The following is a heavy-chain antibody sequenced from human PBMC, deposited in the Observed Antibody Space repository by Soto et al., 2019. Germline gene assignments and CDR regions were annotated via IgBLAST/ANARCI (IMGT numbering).Heavy chain of an antibody. CDR1: GYTFTVYY. CDR2: INPKSGGT. Sequence: ASVKVSCKASGYTFTVYYMHWVLQARLQGREWMGWINPKSGGTMYPQKFQGRVTMTWDTSIGTAYMALTRLRSDDTAVYYCARDLAKGGGSAGFDYWGQGTLVTVSS. J-gene: IGHJ4*02. V-gene: IGHV1-2*02. D-gene: IGHD1-26*01. CDR3: ARDLAKGGGSAGFDY.